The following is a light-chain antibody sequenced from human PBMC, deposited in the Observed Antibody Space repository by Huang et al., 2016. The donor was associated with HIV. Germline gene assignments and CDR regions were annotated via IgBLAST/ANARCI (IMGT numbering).Light chain of an antibody. V-gene: IGKV1-39*01. Sequence: DIEMTQSPSSLSASVGDRVTISCRAGQNINTYLNWFQQKHGEAPKLLIYGASNLHRGVPLRFRGAGSGTYFTLTITSLQPEEFATYFCQQTFTAPPEDTFGQGTKLQI. CDR2: GAS. CDR3: QQTFTAPPEDT. J-gene: IGKJ2*01. CDR1: QNINTY.